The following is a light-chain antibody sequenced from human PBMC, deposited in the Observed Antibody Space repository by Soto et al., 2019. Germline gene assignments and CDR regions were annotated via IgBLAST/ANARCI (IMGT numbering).Light chain of an antibody. V-gene: IGLV2-11*01. CDR3: CSYAGRYSVYV. J-gene: IGLJ1*01. CDR1: SSDVGDYNY. Sequence: QSALTQPRSVSGSPGQSVTISCTGTSSDVGDYNYVSWYQQHPGKAPKLMIYDVSKWPSGVPDRFSGSKSGNTASLTISGLHAEDEADYYCCSYAGRYSVYVFGPGTKVTVL. CDR2: DVS.